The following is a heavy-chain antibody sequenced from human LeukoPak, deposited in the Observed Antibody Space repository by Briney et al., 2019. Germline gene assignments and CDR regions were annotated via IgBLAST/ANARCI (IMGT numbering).Heavy chain of an antibody. J-gene: IGHJ4*02. Sequence: GGSLRLSCAASGFIFSNYAMSWVRQAPGKGLEWVSAIDSTGAYTRYADSVKGRFTISKDSSKTILYLQMNSLRAEDAAVYFCAKGSAAGRPYYFNYWGQGTLVTVSS. CDR2: IDSTGAYT. CDR1: GFIFSNYA. V-gene: IGHV3-23*01. CDR3: AKGSAAGRPYYFNY. D-gene: IGHD6-25*01.